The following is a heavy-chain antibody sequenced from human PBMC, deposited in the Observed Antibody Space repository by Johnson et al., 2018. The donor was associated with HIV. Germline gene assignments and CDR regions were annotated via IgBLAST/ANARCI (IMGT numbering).Heavy chain of an antibody. CDR1: GFTFSSYW. J-gene: IGHJ3*02. CDR2: IKQAGSEK. V-gene: IGHV3-7*01. CDR3: ARDVDYYDVAFDI. Sequence: VQVVESGGGLVQPGGSLRLSCVASGFTFSSYWMSWVRQAPGKGLEWVANIKQAGSEKYYVDSVKGRFTISRDNAKNSLYLQMNSQRAEDTAVYYCARDVDYYDVAFDIWGQGTMVTVSS. D-gene: IGHD3-22*01.